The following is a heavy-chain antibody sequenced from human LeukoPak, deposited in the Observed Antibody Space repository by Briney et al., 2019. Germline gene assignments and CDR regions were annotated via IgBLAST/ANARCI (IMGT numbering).Heavy chain of an antibody. J-gene: IGHJ3*02. Sequence: SETLSLTCAVYGGSFRGYYWSWIRQPPGKGLEWIGEINHSGSTNYNPSLKSRVTISVDTSKNQFSLKLSSVTAADTAVYYCARSTVYFDAFDIWGQGTMVTVPS. D-gene: IGHD2/OR15-2a*01. CDR1: GGSFRGYY. V-gene: IGHV4-34*01. CDR2: INHSGST. CDR3: ARSTVYFDAFDI.